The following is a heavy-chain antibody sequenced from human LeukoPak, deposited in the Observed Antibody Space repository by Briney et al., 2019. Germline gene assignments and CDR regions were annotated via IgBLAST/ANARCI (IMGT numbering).Heavy chain of an antibody. Sequence: ASVKVSCKASGGTFSSYAISWVRQAPGQGLEWMGRIIPILGIPNYAQKFQGRVTITADKSTTTAYMELSSLRSEDTAVYYCATEAIVVVTARDYCYFDLWGRGTLVTVSS. V-gene: IGHV1-69*04. J-gene: IGHJ2*01. CDR2: IIPILGIP. CDR3: ATEAIVVVTARDYCYFDL. CDR1: GGTFSSYA. D-gene: IGHD2-21*02.